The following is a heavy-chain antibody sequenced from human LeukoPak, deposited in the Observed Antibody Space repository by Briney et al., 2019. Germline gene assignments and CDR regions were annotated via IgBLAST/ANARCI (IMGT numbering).Heavy chain of an antibody. V-gene: IGHV3-74*01. D-gene: IGHD1-26*01. J-gene: IGHJ4*02. CDR3: GRTYSGSYYFNY. CDR1: GFTFSGYW. Sequence: GGSLRLSCAASGFTFSGYWMHWARQAPGKGLVWVSRINSDGSSTTYADSVKGRFTISRDNAKNTLYLQMNSLRPEDTAVYYCGRTYSGSYYFNYWGQGTLVTVSS. CDR2: INSDGSST.